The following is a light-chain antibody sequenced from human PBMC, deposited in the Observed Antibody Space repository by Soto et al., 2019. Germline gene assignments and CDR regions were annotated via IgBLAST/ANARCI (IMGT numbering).Light chain of an antibody. V-gene: IGKV3-20*01. CDR1: HSVTSTY. Sequence: EIVLTQSPGTLSLSPGDRATLSCRASHSVTSTYLAWYQQKLGQAPRLLIYGASSRATGIPDRFSGSGSGTDFTLTISRLEPEDFAVYYCQQYGNSRTYIFGQGTKLEIK. CDR3: QQYGNSRTYI. CDR2: GAS. J-gene: IGKJ2*01.